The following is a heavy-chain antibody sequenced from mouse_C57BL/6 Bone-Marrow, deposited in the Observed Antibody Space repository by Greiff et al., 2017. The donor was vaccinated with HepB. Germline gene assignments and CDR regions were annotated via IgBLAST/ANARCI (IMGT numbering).Heavy chain of an antibody. J-gene: IGHJ2*01. D-gene: IGHD2-5*01. Sequence: EVMLVESGGGLVQPGGSLSLSCAASGFTFTDYYMSWVRQPPGKALEWLGFIRNKANGYTTEYSASVKGRFTISRYNSQSILYLQMNALRAEDSATYYCERLSPYSNYEDYWGQGTTLTVSS. CDR3: ERLSPYSNYEDY. V-gene: IGHV7-3*01. CDR2: IRNKANGYTT. CDR1: GFTFTDYY.